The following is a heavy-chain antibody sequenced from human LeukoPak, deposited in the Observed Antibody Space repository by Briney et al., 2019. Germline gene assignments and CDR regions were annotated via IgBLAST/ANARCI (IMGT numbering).Heavy chain of an antibody. D-gene: IGHD2-2*03. CDR2: ISGSGSNT. CDR1: GFTFSSNY. V-gene: IGHV3-23*01. Sequence: QPGGSLRLSCAASGFTFSSNYMSWVRQAPGKGLEWVSAISGSGSNTYNADSVKGRFTISRDNSKNTLYLQMNSLRVEDTAVYYCAKGMPVGYCSSTSCHLFDYWGQGTLVTVSS. CDR3: AKGMPVGYCSSTSCHLFDY. J-gene: IGHJ4*02.